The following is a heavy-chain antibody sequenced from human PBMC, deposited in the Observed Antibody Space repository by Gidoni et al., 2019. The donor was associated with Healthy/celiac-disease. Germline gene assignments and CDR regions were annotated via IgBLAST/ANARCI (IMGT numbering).Heavy chain of an antibody. J-gene: IGHJ4*02. CDR3: AREGLPSGWYPAGFDY. CDR1: GGSISSGSYY. V-gene: IGHV4-61*02. Sequence: QVQLQESGPGLVKPSQTLSLTCTVSGGSISSGSYYWRWIRQPAGKGLEWIGRIYTSGSTNYNPSLKSRVTISVDTSKNQFSLKLSSVTAADTAVYYCAREGLPSGWYPAGFDYWGQGTLVTVSS. CDR2: IYTSGST. D-gene: IGHD6-19*01.